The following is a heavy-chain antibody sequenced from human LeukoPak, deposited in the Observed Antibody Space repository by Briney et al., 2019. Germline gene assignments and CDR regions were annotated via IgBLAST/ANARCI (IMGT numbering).Heavy chain of an antibody. CDR2: INPSAGST. V-gene: IGHV1-46*01. CDR1: GYTFTSYY. Sequence: ASVTVSCKASGYTFTSYYLHWVRQAPGQGLEWMAMINPSAGSTTYAQQFQGRVTMTRDMSTSTVSMELSSLRSEDTAIYYCARGYSSSSNWFDPWGQGTLVTVSS. D-gene: IGHD6-6*01. J-gene: IGHJ5*02. CDR3: ARGYSSSSNWFDP.